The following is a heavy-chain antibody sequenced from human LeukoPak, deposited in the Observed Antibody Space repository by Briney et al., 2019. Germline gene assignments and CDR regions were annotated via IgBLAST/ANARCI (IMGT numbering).Heavy chain of an antibody. Sequence: GASVKVSCKASGYTFTRFYIHWVRQAPGQGLEWMGLINPNSGSTNFAQKFQGRVTMTRDTSISTAYMELSSLRSEDTAVYYCATWGRGAPTHYWGQGTLVTVSS. J-gene: IGHJ4*02. CDR1: GYTFTRFY. V-gene: IGHV1-46*01. CDR2: INPNSGST. CDR3: ATWGRGAPTHY. D-gene: IGHD3-16*01.